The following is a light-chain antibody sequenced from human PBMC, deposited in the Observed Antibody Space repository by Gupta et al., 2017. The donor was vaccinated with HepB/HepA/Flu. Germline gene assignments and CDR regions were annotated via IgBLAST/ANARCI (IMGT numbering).Light chain of an antibody. CDR3: SSYTSSSSLV. Sequence: QSALTQPASVSGSPGQSITISCTGTTSYVGVYDYVSWYQQHPATAPILMSDEVSNRPSGVSHRGSGTNSGNTASPPTSGLQTEDETDDYCSSYTSSSSLVFGGGTKLTVL. CDR2: EVS. CDR1: TSYVGVYDY. J-gene: IGLJ2*01. V-gene: IGLV2-14*03.